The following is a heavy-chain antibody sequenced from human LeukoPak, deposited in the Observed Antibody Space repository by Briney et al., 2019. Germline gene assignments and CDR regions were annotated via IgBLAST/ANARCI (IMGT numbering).Heavy chain of an antibody. CDR2: ITDSGDDT. J-gene: IGHJ4*02. CDR1: GFTFNTYA. CDR3: AKGVGTTSTYYFDY. Sequence: GESLRPSCAASGFTFNTYAMSWVRQAPGKGLEWVSGITDSGDDTYYAASVKGRFTISRDNSKNTLYLHMNSLRAEDTAVYYCAKGVGTTSTYYFDYWGQGTLVTVSS. V-gene: IGHV3-23*01. D-gene: IGHD1-1*01.